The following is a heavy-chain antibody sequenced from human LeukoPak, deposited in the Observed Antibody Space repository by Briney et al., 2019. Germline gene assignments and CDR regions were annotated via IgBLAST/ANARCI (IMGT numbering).Heavy chain of an antibody. V-gene: IGHV1-18*01. J-gene: IGHJ3*02. CDR2: ISAYNGNT. Sequence: GSVKVSCKASGYTFTSYGISWVRQAPGQGLEWMGWISAYNGNTNYAQKLQGRVTMTTDTSTSTAYMELRSLRSDDTAVYYCARDRSSSWPWGPDAFDIWGQETMVTVSS. CDR3: ARDRSSSWPWGPDAFDI. D-gene: IGHD6-13*01. CDR1: GYTFTSYG.